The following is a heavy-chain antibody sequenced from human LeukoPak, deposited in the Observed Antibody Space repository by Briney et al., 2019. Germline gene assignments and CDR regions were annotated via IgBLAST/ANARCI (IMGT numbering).Heavy chain of an antibody. Sequence: SETLSLTCAVYGGSFSGYYWSWIRQPPGKGLEWIGEINHSGSTNYNPSLKSRVTISVDTSKNQFSLKLSSVTAADTAVYYCARSRGGDTFDYWGQGALVTVSS. CDR1: GGSFSGYY. D-gene: IGHD3-16*01. CDR3: ARSRGGDTFDY. J-gene: IGHJ4*02. CDR2: INHSGST. V-gene: IGHV4-34*01.